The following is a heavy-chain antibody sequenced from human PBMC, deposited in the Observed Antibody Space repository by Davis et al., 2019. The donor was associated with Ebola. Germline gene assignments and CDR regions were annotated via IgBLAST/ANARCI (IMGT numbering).Heavy chain of an antibody. CDR1: GYSFTNYC. CDR3: ARGTSLARNFDY. V-gene: IGHV5-51*01. CDR2: IYPGDSET. D-gene: IGHD3-3*02. J-gene: IGHJ4*02. Sequence: KVSCKGSGYSFTNYCIGWVRQMPGKGLEWMGIIYPGDSETRYSPSFQGQVTISADESFSTAYLQWSSLKASDTAMYYCARGTSLARNFDYWGQGTLVTVSS.